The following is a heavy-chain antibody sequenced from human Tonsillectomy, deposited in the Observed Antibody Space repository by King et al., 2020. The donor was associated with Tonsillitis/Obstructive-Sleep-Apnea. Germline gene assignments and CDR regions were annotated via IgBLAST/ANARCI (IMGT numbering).Heavy chain of an antibody. CDR2: ISYYGNYK. J-gene: IGHJ4*02. Sequence: VQLVESGGGVVQPGRSLRLSCAASGFTFSSYAMHWVRQAPGKGLEWVAVISYYGNYKYYADSVKGRFTISRDNSENTLYLQMNSLRAEDTAVYYCARGTDYDFWSGFDYWGQGTLVTVSS. V-gene: IGHV3-30*04. CDR1: GFTFSSYA. D-gene: IGHD3-3*01. CDR3: ARGTDYDFWSGFDY.